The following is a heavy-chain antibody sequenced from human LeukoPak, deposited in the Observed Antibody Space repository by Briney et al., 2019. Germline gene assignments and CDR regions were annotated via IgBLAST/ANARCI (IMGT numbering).Heavy chain of an antibody. Sequence: ASVKVSCKASGYTFTDYYIHWVRQAPAQGLDGMGWINPNSGDTNNAQKFQGWVTMTRDMSISTAYMELSRLRSDDTAIYYCARATGTYWWFDSWGQGTLVTVSS. V-gene: IGHV1-2*04. J-gene: IGHJ5*01. CDR1: GYTFTDYY. CDR3: ARATGTYWWFDS. D-gene: IGHD1-26*01. CDR2: INPNSGDT.